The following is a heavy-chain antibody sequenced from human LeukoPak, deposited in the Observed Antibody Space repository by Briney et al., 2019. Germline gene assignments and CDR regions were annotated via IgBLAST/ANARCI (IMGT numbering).Heavy chain of an antibody. V-gene: IGHV3-23*01. CDR3: AKATTAIVVDNFFDY. D-gene: IGHD3-22*01. J-gene: IGHJ4*02. CDR2: ISGNGDAT. Sequence: GGSLRLSRAASGFTFTSYAMSWVRQAPGKGLEWVSAISGNGDATYYADSVKGRFTISRDNSKNTLHLQMNSLRAEDTALYYCAKATTAIVVDNFFDYWGQGTLVSVSS. CDR1: GFTFTSYA.